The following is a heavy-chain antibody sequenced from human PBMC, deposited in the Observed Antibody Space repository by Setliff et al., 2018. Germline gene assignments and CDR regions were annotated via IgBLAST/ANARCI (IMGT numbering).Heavy chain of an antibody. CDR2: VGRMTNSYAT. Sequence: GGSLRLSCAASDFSLSDFAIHWVRQAPGKGLEWVGRVGRMTNSYATAYGVSARGRFTISRDDSKNTAYLQMNSLQSEDTAVYYCARRAVGMGLDVWGKGTTVTVSS. J-gene: IGHJ6*04. D-gene: IGHD2-2*01. CDR3: ARRAVGMGLDV. CDR1: DFSLSDFA. V-gene: IGHV3-73*01.